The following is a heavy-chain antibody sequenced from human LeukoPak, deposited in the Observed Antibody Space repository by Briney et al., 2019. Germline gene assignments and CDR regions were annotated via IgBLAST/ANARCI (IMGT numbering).Heavy chain of an antibody. CDR1: GFTFSSYA. V-gene: IGHV3-23*01. CDR2: ISGSGGST. D-gene: IGHD3-22*01. J-gene: IGHJ4*02. CDR3: ANRRSPGHLCYDSSGTVIDY. Sequence: GGSLRLSCAASGFTFSSYAMSWVRQAPGKGLEWVSAISGSGGSTYYADSVKGRFTISRDNSKNTLYLQMNSLRAEDTAVYYCANRRSPGHLCYDSSGTVIDYWGQGTLVTVSS.